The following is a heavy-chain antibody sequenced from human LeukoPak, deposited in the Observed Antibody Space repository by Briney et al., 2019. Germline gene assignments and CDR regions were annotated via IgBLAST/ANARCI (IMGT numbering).Heavy chain of an antibody. CDR3: ARTTEGGYTYDYFYYYYMDV. V-gene: IGHV4-59*01. D-gene: IGHD5-18*01. CDR2: IYNSGST. Sequence: PSETLSLTCTVSGDSFSYFYWSWIRQPPGKGLEWIGYIYNSGSTNYNPSLKSRVTISLDTSKNQFSLKLSSVTAADTAVYYCARTTEGGYTYDYFYYYYMDVWGKGTTVTISS. J-gene: IGHJ6*03. CDR1: GDSFSYFY.